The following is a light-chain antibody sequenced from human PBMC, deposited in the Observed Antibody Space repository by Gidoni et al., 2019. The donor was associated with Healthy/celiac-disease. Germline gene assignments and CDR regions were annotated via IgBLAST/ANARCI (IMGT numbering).Light chain of an antibody. CDR1: QGISNY. CDR3: QKYNSAPYT. Sequence: DIQLTPSPSSLSASVGDRVTITCRASQGISNYLAWYQQKPGKVPKLLIYAASTLQSGVPARFSGSGSGTDFTLTISSLQPEDVATYYCQKYNSAPYTFXHXTKLXIK. CDR2: AAS. V-gene: IGKV1-27*01. J-gene: IGKJ2*01.